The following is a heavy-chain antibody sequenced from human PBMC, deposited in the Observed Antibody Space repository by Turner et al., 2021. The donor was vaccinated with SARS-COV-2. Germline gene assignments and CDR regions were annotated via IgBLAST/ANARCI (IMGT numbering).Heavy chain of an antibody. CDR3: ARARWDYYDSSGYYPDAFDI. D-gene: IGHD3-22*01. CDR2: ISSSSNYI. V-gene: IGHV3-21*01. CDR1: CFSFSRHS. Sequence: EVQLVESGGGLVKPGGSLRLSCAASCFSFSRHSMNWVRQAPGKGLEWVSSISSSSNYIYYADSVKGRFTISRDNAKNSLFLQMNSLRAEDTAVYYCARARWDYYDSSGYYPDAFDIWGQGTMVTVSS. J-gene: IGHJ3*02.